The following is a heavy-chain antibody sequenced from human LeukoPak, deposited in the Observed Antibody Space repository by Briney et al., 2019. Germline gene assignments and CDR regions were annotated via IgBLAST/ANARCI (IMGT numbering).Heavy chain of an antibody. V-gene: IGHV4-30-2*01. D-gene: IGHD2-15*01. Sequence: SETLSLTCAVSGGSISSSGYSWSWIRQPPGKGLEWIGYIYHSGSTYYNPSLKSRVTISVDRSKNQFSLKLSSVTAADTAVYYCARALGYCSGGSCYSGGMDVWGKGTTVTVSS. CDR2: IYHSGST. CDR3: ARALGYCSGGSCYSGGMDV. CDR1: GGSISSSGYS. J-gene: IGHJ6*04.